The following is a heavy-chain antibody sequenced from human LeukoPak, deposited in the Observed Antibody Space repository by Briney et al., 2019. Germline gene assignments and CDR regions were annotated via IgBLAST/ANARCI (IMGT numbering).Heavy chain of an antibody. D-gene: IGHD2-21*02. CDR1: GFTFSSYG. Sequence: GGSLRLSCAASGFTFSSYGMHWVRQAPGKGLEWVAFIRYDGSNKYYADSVKGRFTISRDDSKSIAYLQMNSLKTEDTAMYYCARAPPAYCGGDCFSDYWGQGTLVTVSS. CDR3: ARAPPAYCGGDCFSDY. CDR2: IRYDGSNK. J-gene: IGHJ4*02. V-gene: IGHV3-30*02.